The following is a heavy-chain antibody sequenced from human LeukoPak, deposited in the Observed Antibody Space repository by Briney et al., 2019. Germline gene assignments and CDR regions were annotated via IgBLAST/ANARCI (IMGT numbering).Heavy chain of an antibody. CDR2: INPNSGGT. D-gene: IGHD5-12*01. CDR3: ARDGYSGYSRGDV. J-gene: IGHJ6*04. Sequence: ASVKVSCKASGYTFTGYYMHWVRQAPGQGLEWMGRINPNSGGTNYAQKFQGRVTMTRGTSISAAYMELSRLRSDDTAVYYCARDGYSGYSRGDVWGKGTTVTVSS. CDR1: GYTFTGYY. V-gene: IGHV1-2*06.